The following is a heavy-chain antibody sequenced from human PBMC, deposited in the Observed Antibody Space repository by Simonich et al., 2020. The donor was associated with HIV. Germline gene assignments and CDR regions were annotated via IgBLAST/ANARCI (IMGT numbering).Heavy chain of an antibody. D-gene: IGHD3-16*01. CDR1: GFTFSSYA. CDR2: ISYDGSNK. V-gene: IGHV3-30*07. CDR3: ASGGSISSVWADDY. Sequence: QVQLVESGGGVVQPGRSLRLSCAASGFTFSSYAMHWVRQAPGKGLEWGAVISYDGSNKYYADSVKGRFTMSRDNSKNTLYLQMNSLRAEDTAVYYCASGGSISSVWADDYWGQGTLVTVSS. J-gene: IGHJ4*02.